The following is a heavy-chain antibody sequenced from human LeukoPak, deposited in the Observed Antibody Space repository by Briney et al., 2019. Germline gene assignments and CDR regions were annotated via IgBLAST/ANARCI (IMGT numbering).Heavy chain of an antibody. J-gene: IGHJ5*02. CDR1: GGSISSSSYY. V-gene: IGHV4-39*07. CDR2: INHSGST. D-gene: IGHD6-13*01. Sequence: SETLSLTCTVSGGSISSSSYYWGWIRQPPGKGLEWIGEINHSGSTNYNPSLKSRVTISVDTSKNQFSLKLSSVTAADTAVYYCARIASHGSSWYRAVNWFDPWGQGTLVTVSS. CDR3: ARIASHGSSWYRAVNWFDP.